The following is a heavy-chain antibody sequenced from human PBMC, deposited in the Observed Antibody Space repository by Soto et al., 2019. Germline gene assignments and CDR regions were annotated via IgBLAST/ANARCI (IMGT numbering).Heavy chain of an antibody. CDR3: ARSWWYYYDSSGNDY. CDR2: ISSSGSTI. Sequence: EVQLVESGGGLVQPGGSLRLSCAASGFTFSSYEMNWVRQAPGKGLEWVSYISSSGSTIYYADSVKGRFTISRDNAKNSLYLQMNSLRAEDTAVYYCARSWWYYYDSSGNDYWGQGTLVTVSS. CDR1: GFTFSSYE. V-gene: IGHV3-48*03. D-gene: IGHD3-22*01. J-gene: IGHJ4*02.